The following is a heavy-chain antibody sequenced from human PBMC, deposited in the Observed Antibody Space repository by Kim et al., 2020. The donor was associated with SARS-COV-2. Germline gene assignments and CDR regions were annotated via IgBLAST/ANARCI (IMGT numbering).Heavy chain of an antibody. V-gene: IGHV1-18*01. CDR1: GYTFTSYG. CDR3: ARDGGEMVGGGGSYQWYYYYYGMDV. Sequence: ASVKVSCKASGYTFTSYGISWVRQAPGQGLEWMGWISAYNGNTNYAQKLQGRVTMTTDTSTSTAYMELRSLRSDDTAVYYCARDGGEMVGGGGSYQWYYYYYGMDVWGQGTTVTVSS. CDR2: ISAYNGNT. D-gene: IGHD3-16*02. J-gene: IGHJ6*02.